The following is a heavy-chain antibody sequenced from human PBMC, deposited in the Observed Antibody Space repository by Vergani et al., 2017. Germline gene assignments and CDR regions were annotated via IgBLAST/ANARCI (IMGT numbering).Heavy chain of an antibody. J-gene: IGHJ4*02. CDR2: ISGSGGST. CDR1: GFSFSSYA. CDR3: AKGPLLVELIFDY. V-gene: IGHV3-23*01. Sequence: EVQLLESGGGLVQPGGSLRLSCAASGFSFSSYAMSWVRQAPGKGLEWVSAISGSGGSTYYADSVKGRFTISRDNSKNTLYLQMNSLRAEDTAVYYCAKGPLLVELIFDYWGQGTLVTVSS. D-gene: IGHD3-9*01.